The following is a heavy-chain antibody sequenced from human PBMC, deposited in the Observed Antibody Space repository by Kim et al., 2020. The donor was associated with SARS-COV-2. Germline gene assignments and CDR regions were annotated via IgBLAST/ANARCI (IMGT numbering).Heavy chain of an antibody. D-gene: IGHD2-2*01. CDR1: GYTFTGYY. J-gene: IGHJ5*02. V-gene: IGHV1-2*06. Sequence: ASVKVSCKASGYTFTGYYMHWVRQAPGQGLEWMGRINPNSGGTNYAQKFQGRVTMTRDTSINTAYMELSRLRSDDTAVYYCARGAGFRLGYCSSTSCDWFDPWGQGTLVTVSS. CDR2: INPNSGGT. CDR3: ARGAGFRLGYCSSTSCDWFDP.